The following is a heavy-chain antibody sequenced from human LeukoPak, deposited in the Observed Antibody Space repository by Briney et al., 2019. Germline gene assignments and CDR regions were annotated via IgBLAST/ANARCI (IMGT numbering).Heavy chain of an antibody. V-gene: IGHV3-72*01. J-gene: IGHJ4*02. Sequence: GGSQRLSCAVSGFTFSDLFMDWVRQAPGKGLEWVGRTKDKGYSYTTEYAASVKGRFTISRDDSKNLVYLQMNSLKTEDTAVYYCASIRGVFGYWGQGTLVTVSS. CDR1: GFTFSDLF. D-gene: IGHD3-10*01. CDR2: TKDKGYSYTT. CDR3: ASIRGVFGY.